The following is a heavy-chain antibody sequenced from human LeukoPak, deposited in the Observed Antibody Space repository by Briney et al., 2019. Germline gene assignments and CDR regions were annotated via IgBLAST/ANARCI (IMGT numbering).Heavy chain of an antibody. V-gene: IGHV4-31*03. Sequence: SQTLSLTCNVSGDSISSDGYYWSWIRQHPGMGLEWIGHTSHRGSTNYNPSLKSRLSILVDTSKNQFSLKLSSVTAADTAVYYCAKDRHDWNYYYFDYWGQGTLVTVSS. CDR1: GDSISSDGYY. CDR3: AKDRHDWNYYYFDY. D-gene: IGHD1-7*01. CDR2: TSHRGST. J-gene: IGHJ4*02.